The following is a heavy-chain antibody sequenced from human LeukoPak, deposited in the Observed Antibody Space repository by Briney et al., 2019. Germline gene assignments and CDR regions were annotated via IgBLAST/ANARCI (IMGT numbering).Heavy chain of an antibody. D-gene: IGHD5-18*01. J-gene: IGHJ4*02. V-gene: IGHV3-48*03. CDR3: ARGFGYGFDI. CDR2: ISSSGTTM. Sequence: GGSLRLSCAASGFTFSSYEMNWVRQAPGKGLEWVSYISSSGTTMYYADSMKGRLTISRNNAKNSLDLQVNSLRAEDTAVYYCARGFGYGFDIWGQGTLVTVSS. CDR1: GFTFSSYE.